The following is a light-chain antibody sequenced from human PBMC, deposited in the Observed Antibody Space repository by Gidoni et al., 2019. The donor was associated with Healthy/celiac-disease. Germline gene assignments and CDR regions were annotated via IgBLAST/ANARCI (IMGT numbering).Light chain of an antibody. CDR1: QSVSSSY. CDR3: QQYGSSPGT. V-gene: IGKV3-20*01. Sequence: EIVLTQSPGTLSLSPGESATLSCRASQSVSSSYLAWYQQKPGQAPRLLIYGASSRATGIPDRVSGSGSGTDFTLTISRLEPEDFAVYYCQQYGSSPGTFGPGTKVDIK. J-gene: IGKJ3*01. CDR2: GAS.